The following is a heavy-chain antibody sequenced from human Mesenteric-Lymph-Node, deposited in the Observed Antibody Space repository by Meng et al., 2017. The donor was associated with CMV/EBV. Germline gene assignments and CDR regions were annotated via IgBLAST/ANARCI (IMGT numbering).Heavy chain of an antibody. V-gene: IGHV3-74*01. J-gene: IGHJ4*02. CDR2: INSDGSST. Sequence: SGFTFSSYWMHWVRQAPGKGLVWVSRINSDGSSTSYADSVKGRFTISRDNAKNTLYLQMNSLRAEDTAVYYCARDGEVVTAPEYYFDYWGQGTLVTVSS. D-gene: IGHD2-21*02. CDR1: GFTFSSYW. CDR3: ARDGEVVTAPEYYFDY.